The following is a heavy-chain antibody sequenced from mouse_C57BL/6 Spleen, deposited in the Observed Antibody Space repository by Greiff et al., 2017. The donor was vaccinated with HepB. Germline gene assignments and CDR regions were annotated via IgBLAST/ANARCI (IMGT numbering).Heavy chain of an antibody. D-gene: IGHD4-1*01. V-gene: IGHV5-16*01. Sequence: EVKLVESEGGLVQPGSSMKLSCTASGFTFSDYYMAWVRQVPEKGLEWVANINYDGSSTYYLDSLKSRFIISRDNAKNILYLQMSSLKSEDTATYYCARGWGTFDYWGQGTTLTVSS. CDR1: GFTFSDYY. J-gene: IGHJ2*01. CDR3: ARGWGTFDY. CDR2: INYDGSST.